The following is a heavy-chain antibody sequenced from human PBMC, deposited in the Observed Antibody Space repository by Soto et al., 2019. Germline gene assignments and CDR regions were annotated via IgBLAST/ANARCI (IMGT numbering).Heavy chain of an antibody. CDR1: RFTFSTYW. CDR3: AGGNALDV. Sequence: VQLVESGGGLVQPGGSLRLSCAASRFTFSTYWMTWVRQTPGEGLEWVANIHQDGSEKYYMDSVKGRFTISRDNAKKSLYLQMTSLRAEDTAVYYCAGGNALDVWGQGTTVTVSS. J-gene: IGHJ6*02. CDR2: IHQDGSEK. V-gene: IGHV3-7*01.